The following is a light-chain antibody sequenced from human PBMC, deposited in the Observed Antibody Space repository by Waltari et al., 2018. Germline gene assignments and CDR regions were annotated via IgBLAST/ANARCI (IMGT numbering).Light chain of an antibody. V-gene: IGKV3-11*01. J-gene: IGKJ2*01. CDR2: DAS. CDR1: QSISTY. Sequence: DIVLTQSPATLSLSPGERATLSCRASQSISTYLAWYQQKPGQTPRLLIYDASKRATGIPARFRGSGSGTDFTLTISRLEPEDFAVYYCQQYDSTPYTFGQGTKLEIK. CDR3: QQYDSTPYT.